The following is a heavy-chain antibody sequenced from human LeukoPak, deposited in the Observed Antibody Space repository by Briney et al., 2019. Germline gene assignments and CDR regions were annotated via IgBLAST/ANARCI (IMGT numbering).Heavy chain of an antibody. CDR2: ISGSGGST. Sequence: GGSLRLSCAASGFTFSSYAMSWVREAPGKGLEWGSAISGSGGSTYYAASVKGRFTISRDNSKNTLYLQMNSLRAEDTAVYYCAKCVVPAATWAGPICYMDVWGKGTTVTVSS. V-gene: IGHV3-23*01. CDR3: AKCVVPAATWAGPICYMDV. D-gene: IGHD2-2*01. J-gene: IGHJ6*03. CDR1: GFTFSSYA.